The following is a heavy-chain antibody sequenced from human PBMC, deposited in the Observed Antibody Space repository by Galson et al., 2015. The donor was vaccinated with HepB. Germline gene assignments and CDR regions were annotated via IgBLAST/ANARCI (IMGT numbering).Heavy chain of an antibody. J-gene: IGHJ3*01. Sequence: SLRLSCAASGFTFTSSAMAWARQAPGKGLEWVATLGTTAGFIYFADSVKGRFTISRDNSKSTLYLQMDRLSAEDTAVYYCAKLLGRRHWWTDHDALDVWGLGTLVTVSS. V-gene: IGHV3-23*01. CDR1: GFTFTSSA. CDR2: LGTTAGFI. CDR3: AKLLGRRHWWTDHDALDV. D-gene: IGHD2-8*02.